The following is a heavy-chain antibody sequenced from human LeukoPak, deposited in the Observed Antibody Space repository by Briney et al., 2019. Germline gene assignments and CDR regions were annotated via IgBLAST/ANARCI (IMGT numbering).Heavy chain of an antibody. CDR1: GFTFSSYA. Sequence: HTGGSLRLSCAASGFTFSSYAMSWVRQAPGKGLEWVSAISGSGGSTYYADSVKGRFTISRDNSKNTLYLQMNSLRAEDTAVYYCAREYRGEYYFAYWGQGTLVTVSS. CDR2: ISGSGGST. V-gene: IGHV3-23*01. D-gene: IGHD3-10*01. CDR3: AREYRGEYYFAY. J-gene: IGHJ4*02.